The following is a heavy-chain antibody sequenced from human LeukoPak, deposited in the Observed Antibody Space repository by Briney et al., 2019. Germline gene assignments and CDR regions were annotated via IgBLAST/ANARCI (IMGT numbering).Heavy chain of an antibody. D-gene: IGHD2-2*01. CDR1: GFTFSSYW. V-gene: IGHV3-74*01. Sequence: GGSLRLSCAASGFTFSSYWMHWVRQAPGKGLVWVSRINSDGSSTSYADSVKGRFTISRDNSKNTLYLQMNSLRAEDTAVYYCAKATEEYCSSTSCSYFDYWGQGTLVTVSS. CDR2: INSDGSST. J-gene: IGHJ4*02. CDR3: AKATEEYCSSTSCSYFDY.